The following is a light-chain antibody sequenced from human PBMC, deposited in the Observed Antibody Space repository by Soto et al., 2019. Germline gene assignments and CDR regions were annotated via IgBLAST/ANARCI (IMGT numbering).Light chain of an antibody. Sequence: ALQMTQSPSSLSASVGDRVTITCRASQDIRNELGWYQQKPGKDPKLLIYAASTLQSGVSSRFSGSGYGTQFTLTISSLQPDDFATYYCLQDYNYPRAFCQGTRVEIK. CDR3: LQDYNYPRA. CDR1: QDIRNE. CDR2: AAS. J-gene: IGKJ1*01. V-gene: IGKV1-6*01.